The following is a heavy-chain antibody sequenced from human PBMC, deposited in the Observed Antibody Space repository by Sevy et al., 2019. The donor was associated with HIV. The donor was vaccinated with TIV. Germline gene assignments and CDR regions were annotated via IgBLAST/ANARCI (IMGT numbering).Heavy chain of an antibody. CDR1: GGSISSYY. D-gene: IGHD3-22*01. J-gene: IGHJ4*02. V-gene: IGHV4-59*01. CDR2: IYYSGST. Sequence: SETLSLTCTVSGGSISSYYWSWIRQPPGKGLEWIGYIYYSGSTNYNPSLKSRVTISVETSKNQFSLKLSSVTAADTAVYYCVSGGRHYYDSSGYYEFGTFDYWGQGTLVTVSS. CDR3: VSGGRHYYDSSGYYEFGTFDY.